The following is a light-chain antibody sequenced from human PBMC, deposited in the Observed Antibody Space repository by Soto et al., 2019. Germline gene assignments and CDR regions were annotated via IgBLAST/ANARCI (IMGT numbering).Light chain of an antibody. CDR3: QQRSNWPPVT. V-gene: IGKV3-11*01. Sequence: EIVLTQSPATLSLSPGERATLSCRASQSINRHLAWYQQKPGQAPRLLILDASDRATGISARFSGSGSGTDFTLTISSLEPEDFAVYYCQQRSNWPPVTFGGGTKVEIK. CDR1: QSINRH. J-gene: IGKJ4*01. CDR2: DAS.